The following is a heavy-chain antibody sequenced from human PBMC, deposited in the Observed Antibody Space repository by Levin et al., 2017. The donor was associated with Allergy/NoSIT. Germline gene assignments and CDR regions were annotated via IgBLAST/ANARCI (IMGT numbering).Heavy chain of an antibody. CDR1: GGSFSGYY. CDR3: ARGLPNHDNDYGDPWYFDR. CDR2: INHSGST. V-gene: IGHV4-34*01. J-gene: IGHJ2*01. Sequence: SSETLSLTCAVYGGSFSGYYWSWIRQPPGKGLEWIGEINHSGSTNYNPSLKSRVTISVDTSKNQFSLKLSSVTAADTAVYYCARGLPNHDNDYGDPWYFDRWGRGTLVTVSS. D-gene: IGHD4-17*01.